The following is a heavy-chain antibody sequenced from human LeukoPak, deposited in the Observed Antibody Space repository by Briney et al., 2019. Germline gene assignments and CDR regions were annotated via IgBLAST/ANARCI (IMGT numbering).Heavy chain of an antibody. Sequence: GGSLRLSCAASGFIFSSYWMYWVRQAPGKGLVWVSRINSDGSITSYVDSVKGRFTISRDNAKNSLYLQMNSLRAEDTAVYYCANMVRGVIPYWGQGTLVTVSS. D-gene: IGHD3-10*01. CDR2: INSDGSIT. CDR3: ANMVRGVIPY. V-gene: IGHV3-74*01. CDR1: GFIFSSYW. J-gene: IGHJ4*02.